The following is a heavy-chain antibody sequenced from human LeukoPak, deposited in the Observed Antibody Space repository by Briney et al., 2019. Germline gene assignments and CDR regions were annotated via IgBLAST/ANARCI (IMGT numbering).Heavy chain of an antibody. CDR2: IRGGGDNT. J-gene: IGHJ4*02. Sequence: GGSLRLSCAASGFTFSSYAMSWVRHAPGKGVEWLSVIRGGGDNTYYADSVKGRFTISRDNSKSTLYLQMNSLRAEDTAIYYCARGIGGPDYWGRGTLVTVSS. CDR3: ARGIGGPDY. CDR1: GFTFSSYA. V-gene: IGHV3-23*01. D-gene: IGHD4-23*01.